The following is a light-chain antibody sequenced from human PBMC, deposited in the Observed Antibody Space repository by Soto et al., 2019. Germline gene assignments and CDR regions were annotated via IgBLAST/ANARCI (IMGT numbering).Light chain of an antibody. J-gene: IGLJ3*02. CDR1: SSDVGSYDL. V-gene: IGLV2-23*01. CDR3: FSYAGGYTWV. CDR2: EDT. Sequence: QSALTQPASVSGSPGQSITISCTGTSSDVGSYDLVSWYQQHPGKAPKVLIYEDTKRPSGVSNRFSGSKSGNTASLTISGLQAEDEADYYCFSYAGGYTWVFGGGTQLTVL.